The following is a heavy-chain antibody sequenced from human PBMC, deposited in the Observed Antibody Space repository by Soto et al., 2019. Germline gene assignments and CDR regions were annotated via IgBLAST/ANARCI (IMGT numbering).Heavy chain of an antibody. J-gene: IGHJ5*02. D-gene: IGHD3-16*02. CDR3: SRGRYYDYIWGSYRYTDGWFDP. V-gene: IGHV4-34*01. CDR2: INHSGST. CDR1: GGSFSGFY. Sequence: SETLSLTCAVYGGSFSGFYWSWIRPPPGKGLEWIGGINHSGSTNYNPSLKSRVTISVDTSKDQFSLKLSSVTAADTAVYYCSRGRYYDYIWGSYRYTDGWFDPWGQGTLVTVSS.